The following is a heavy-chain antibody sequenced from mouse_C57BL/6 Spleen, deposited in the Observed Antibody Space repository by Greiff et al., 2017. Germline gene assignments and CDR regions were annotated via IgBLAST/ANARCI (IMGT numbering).Heavy chain of an antibody. D-gene: IGHD1-1*01. J-gene: IGHJ2*01. CDR1: GYTFTDYY. V-gene: IGHV1-26*01. Sequence: EVQLQQSGPELVKPGASVKISCKASGYTFTDYYMNWVKQSHGKSLEWIGDINPNNGGTRYNQKFKGKATLTVDKSSSTAYMELRSLTSEDSAVYYCAVGGSSYPYWGQGTTLTVSA. CDR3: AVGGSSYPY. CDR2: INPNNGGT.